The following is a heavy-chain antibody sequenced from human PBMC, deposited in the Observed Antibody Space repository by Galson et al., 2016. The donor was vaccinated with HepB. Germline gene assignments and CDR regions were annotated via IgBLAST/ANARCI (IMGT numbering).Heavy chain of an antibody. CDR3: AAAVRFLEWLSPFDY. CDR2: IIPTLGSA. D-gene: IGHD3-3*01. J-gene: IGHJ4*02. Sequence: SVKVSCKATGGTFSSFAISWVRQAPGQGLEWMGGIIPTLGSAIYAQKFQGRVSITADESTSTANLELTSLRSEDTAVYYCAAAVRFLEWLSPFDYWGQGTLVTVSS. V-gene: IGHV1-69*13. CDR1: GGTFSSFA.